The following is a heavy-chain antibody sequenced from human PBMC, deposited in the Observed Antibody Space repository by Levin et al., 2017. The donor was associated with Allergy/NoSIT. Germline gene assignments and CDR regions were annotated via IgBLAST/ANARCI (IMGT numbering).Heavy chain of an antibody. CDR1: GFTFSSYS. Sequence: GESLKISCAASGFTFSSYSMNWVRQAPGKGLEWVSSISSSSSYIYYADSVKGRFTISRDNAKNSLYLQMNSLRAEDTAVYYCAREQTAWDYLQGVYYYYYMDVWGKGTTVTVSS. CDR3: AREQTAWDYLQGVYYYYYMDV. CDR2: ISSSSSYI. D-gene: IGHD1-7*01. V-gene: IGHV3-21*01. J-gene: IGHJ6*03.